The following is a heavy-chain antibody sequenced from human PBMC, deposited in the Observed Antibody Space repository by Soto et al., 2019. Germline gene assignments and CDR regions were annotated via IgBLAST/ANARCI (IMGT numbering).Heavy chain of an antibody. CDR1: GFTFSSYA. CDR3: ARDRLGPCTNGVCYMEYYYYYGMDV. D-gene: IGHD2-8*01. Sequence: GGSLRLSCAASGFTFSSYAMHWVRQAPGKGLEWVAVISYDGSNKYYADSVKGRFTISRDNSKNTLYLQMNSLRAEDTAVYYCARDRLGPCTNGVCYMEYYYYYGMDVWGQGTTVTVSS. J-gene: IGHJ6*02. CDR2: ISYDGSNK. V-gene: IGHV3-30-3*01.